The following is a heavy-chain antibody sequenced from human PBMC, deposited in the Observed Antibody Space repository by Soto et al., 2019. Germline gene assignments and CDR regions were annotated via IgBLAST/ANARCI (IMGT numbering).Heavy chain of an antibody. J-gene: IGHJ5*02. Sequence: QVQLQQWGAGLLKPSETLSLTCVVYGGSFSGYYWSWIRQSPGKGLEWIGGINHRGSTNYNPSLESRITISGDTSKNQFSLKLPSVTAADTAMYYCARDGFCTSTTCQVGNCFDPWGQGTLVTVSP. CDR3: ARDGFCTSTTCQVGNCFDP. D-gene: IGHD2-2*03. CDR2: INHRGST. CDR1: GGSFSGYY. V-gene: IGHV4-34*01.